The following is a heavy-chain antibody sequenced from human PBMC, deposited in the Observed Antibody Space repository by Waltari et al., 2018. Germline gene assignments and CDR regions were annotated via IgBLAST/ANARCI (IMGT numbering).Heavy chain of an antibody. V-gene: IGHV1-46*01. CDR3: ARWEGSSWYDY. CDR1: GGTFSSYA. Sequence: QVQLVQSGAEVKKPGSSVKVSCKASGGTFSSYAISWVRQAPGQGLEWMGIINPSGGSTSYAQKCQGRVTMTRETSTSTVYMELSSLRSEDTAVYYCARWEGSSWYDYWGQGTLVTVSS. D-gene: IGHD6-13*01. J-gene: IGHJ4*02. CDR2: INPSGGST.